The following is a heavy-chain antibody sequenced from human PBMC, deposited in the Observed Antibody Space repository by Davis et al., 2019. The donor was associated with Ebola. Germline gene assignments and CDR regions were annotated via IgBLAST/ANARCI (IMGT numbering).Heavy chain of an antibody. CDR2: IYYSGST. D-gene: IGHD4-17*01. V-gene: IGHV4-39*01. CDR3: ARQTVTTGLEFDY. Sequence: MPSETLSLTCTVSGGSISSSSYYWGWIRQPPGKGLEWIGSIYYSGSTYYNPSLKSRVTISVDTSKNQFSLKLSSVTAADTAVYYCARQTVTTGLEFDYWGQGTLVTVSS. CDR1: GGSISSSSYY. J-gene: IGHJ4*02.